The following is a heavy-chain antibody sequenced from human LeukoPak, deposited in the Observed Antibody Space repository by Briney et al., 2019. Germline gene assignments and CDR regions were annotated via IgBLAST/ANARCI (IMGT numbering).Heavy chain of an antibody. V-gene: IGHV3-15*01. CDR3: TSESHCGGACYSWSRY. CDR1: GFTFSNAW. Sequence: GGSLRPSCAASGFTFSNAWMSWVRQAPGKGLEWVGHIRSIADGGTTDYGAAVKDRFTISRDDSKNTLYLQMNSLTTEDTAVYYCTSESHCGGACYSWSRYWGQGTLVTVSS. CDR2: IRSIADGGTT. J-gene: IGHJ4*02. D-gene: IGHD2-21*02.